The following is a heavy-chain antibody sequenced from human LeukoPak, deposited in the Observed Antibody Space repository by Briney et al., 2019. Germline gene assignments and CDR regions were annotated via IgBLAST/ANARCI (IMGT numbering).Heavy chain of an antibody. D-gene: IGHD2-2*01. J-gene: IGHJ4*02. V-gene: IGHV3-33*01. CDR1: GFTFSSYG. CDR3: ARDCSSTSCYLPDY. CDR2: IWYDGSNK. Sequence: GRSLRLSCAASGFTFSSYGMHRVRQAPGKGLEWVAVIWYDGSNKYYADSVKGRFTISRDNSKNTLYLQMNSLRAEDTAVYYCARDCSSTSCYLPDYWGQGTLVTVSS.